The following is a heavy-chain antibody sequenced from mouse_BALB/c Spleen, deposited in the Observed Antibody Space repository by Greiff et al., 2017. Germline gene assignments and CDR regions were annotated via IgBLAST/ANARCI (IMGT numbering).Heavy chain of an antibody. D-gene: IGHD2-14*01. CDR1: GISITTGNYR. CDR3: ARDEYRYNERYFDV. CDR2: IYYSGTI. V-gene: IGHV3-5*02. Sequence: EVQLQESGPGLVKPSQTVSLTCTVTGISITTGNYRWSWIRQFPGNKLEWIGYIYYSGTITYNPSLSSRTTITSDTSKNQFFLEMNSLTAEDTATYYCARDEYRYNERYFDVWGAGTTVTVSS. J-gene: IGHJ1*01.